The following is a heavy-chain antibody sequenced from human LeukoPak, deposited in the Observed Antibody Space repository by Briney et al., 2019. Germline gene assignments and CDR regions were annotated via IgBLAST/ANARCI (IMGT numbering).Heavy chain of an antibody. CDR1: GFTFTGHY. Sequence: ASVKVSCKTSGFTFTGHYMHWLRQAPGQGLEWMGWINTNTGNPTYAQGFTGRFVFSLDTSVSTAYLQISSLKAEDTAVYYCARGLWEPTSRSDYWGQGTLVTVSS. V-gene: IGHV7-4-1*02. J-gene: IGHJ4*02. D-gene: IGHD1-26*01. CDR3: ARGLWEPTSRSDY. CDR2: INTNTGNP.